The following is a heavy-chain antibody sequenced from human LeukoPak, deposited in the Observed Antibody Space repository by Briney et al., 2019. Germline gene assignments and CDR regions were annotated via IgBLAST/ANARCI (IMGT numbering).Heavy chain of an antibody. CDR3: AKGGVRGAPPLYYFDY. J-gene: IGHJ4*02. CDR1: GFTFSSYG. D-gene: IGHD3-10*01. Sequence: TGGSLRLSCAASGFTFSSYGMHWVRQAPGKGLEWVAVISYGGSNKYYADSVKGRFTISRDNSKNTLYLQMNSLRAEDTAVYYCAKGGVRGAPPLYYFDYWGQGSLVTVSS. CDR2: ISYGGSNK. V-gene: IGHV3-30*18.